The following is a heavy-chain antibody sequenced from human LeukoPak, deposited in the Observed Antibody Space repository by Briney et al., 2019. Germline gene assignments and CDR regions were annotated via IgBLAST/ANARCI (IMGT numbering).Heavy chain of an antibody. CDR3: ARDLRTLTMVRGVDLGY. V-gene: IGHV1-18*01. D-gene: IGHD3-10*01. J-gene: IGHJ4*02. CDR1: GYTFTSYG. Sequence: ASVKVSCKASGYTFTSYGISWVRQAPGQGFEWMGWISTYNGNTNYAQKLQGRVTLTTDTSTTTAYMELRSLGSDDTAVYYCARDLRTLTMVRGVDLGYWGQGTLVTVSS. CDR2: ISTYNGNT.